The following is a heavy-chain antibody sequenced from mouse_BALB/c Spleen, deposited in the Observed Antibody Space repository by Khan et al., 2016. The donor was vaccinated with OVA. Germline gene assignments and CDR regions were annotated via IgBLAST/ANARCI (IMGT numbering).Heavy chain of an antibody. V-gene: IGHV5-6-5*01. CDR3: ARDYWFAY. J-gene: IGHJ3*01. CDR2: ISSGDST. CDR1: GFTFSNYA. Sequence: EVELVESGGGLVKPGGSLKLSCAASGFTFSNYAMSWVCQSPEKRLEWVASISSGDSTYYPDSVKGRFTISRDNARNIPYLQMSSLRSEDTAMYYCARDYWFAYWGQGTLVTVSA.